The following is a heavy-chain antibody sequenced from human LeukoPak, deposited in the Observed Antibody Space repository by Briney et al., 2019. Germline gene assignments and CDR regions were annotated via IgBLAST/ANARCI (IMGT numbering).Heavy chain of an antibody. D-gene: IGHD2-15*01. CDR3: ARIYCSGGTCYPGVDWFGP. CDR1: GGSISSYS. J-gene: IGHJ5*02. CDR2: IYYSGST. Sequence: SETLSLICTVSGGSISSYSWSWIRQPPGKGLEWIGYIYYSGSTNNNPSLKSRVTISVDTSKNQFSLKLSSVTAADTAVYYCARIYCSGGTCYPGVDWFGPWGQGTLVTVSS. V-gene: IGHV4-59*01.